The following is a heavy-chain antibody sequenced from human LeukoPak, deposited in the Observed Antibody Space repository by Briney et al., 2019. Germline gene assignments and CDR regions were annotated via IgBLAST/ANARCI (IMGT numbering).Heavy chain of an antibody. J-gene: IGHJ4*02. Sequence: GGSLRLSCAASGFTFNGFWMSWVRQAPGKGLEWVANIKQDGSDIYYLGSVRGRFTISRDKAMNSLYLQMNSLRAEDTAVYYCTKSRISFSGQADHWGQGTLVTVSS. CDR3: TKSRISFSGQADH. CDR2: IKQDGSDI. D-gene: IGHD5-12*01. V-gene: IGHV3-7*01. CDR1: GFTFNGFW.